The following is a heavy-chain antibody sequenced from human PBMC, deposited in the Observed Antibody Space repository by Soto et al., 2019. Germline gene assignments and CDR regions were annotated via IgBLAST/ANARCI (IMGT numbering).Heavy chain of an antibody. J-gene: IGHJ6*02. CDR2: ISAYNGNT. CDR1: VYTFTSYG. V-gene: IGHV1-18*01. CDR3: ARDSKKTYYDFWSGPALDYGMDV. D-gene: IGHD3-3*01. Sequence: ALVKASCKASVYTFTSYGISWVRQAPGKGLEWMGWISAYNGNTNYAQKLQGRVTMTTDTSTSTAYMELRSLRSDDTAVYYCARDSKKTYYDFWSGPALDYGMDVWGQGTTVTVSS.